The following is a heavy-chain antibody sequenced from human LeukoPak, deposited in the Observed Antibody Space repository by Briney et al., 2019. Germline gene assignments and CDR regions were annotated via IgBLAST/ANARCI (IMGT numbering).Heavy chain of an antibody. J-gene: IGHJ6*02. CDR1: GGSFSGYY. D-gene: IGHD3-16*01. Sequence: SETLSLTCAVYGGSFSGYYWSWIRQPPGKGLEWIGEINHSGSTNYNPSLKSRVTISVDTSKNQFSLKLSSVTAADTAVYYCARTGLGRITYYYYYGMDVWGQGTTVTVSS. CDR3: ARTGLGRITYYYYYGMDV. CDR2: INHSGST. V-gene: IGHV4-34*01.